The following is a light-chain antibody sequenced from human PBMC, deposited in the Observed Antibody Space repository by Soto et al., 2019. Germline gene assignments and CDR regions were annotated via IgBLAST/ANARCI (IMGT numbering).Light chain of an antibody. CDR3: SVWDETLNGWRV. CDR2: ADN. J-gene: IGLJ1*01. CDR1: SSNIGTNI. V-gene: IGLV1-44*01. Sequence: VLTQPPSVSGTPGQRVTISCYGSSSNIGTNIVTWYQQFPGTAPKLLIYADNQRPSGVPERFSGSKSGTSASLAISGLQSEDEADYFCSVWDETLNGWRVFGTGTKVTVL.